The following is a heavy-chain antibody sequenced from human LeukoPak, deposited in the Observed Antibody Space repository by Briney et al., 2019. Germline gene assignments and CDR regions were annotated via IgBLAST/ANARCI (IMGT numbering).Heavy chain of an antibody. CDR2: IYHSGST. V-gene: IGHV4-38-2*02. D-gene: IGHD2-15*01. CDR1: GYSISSGYY. Sequence: NPSETLSLTCTVSGYSISSGYYWAWIRQPPGKGLEWIGSIYHSGSTYYNPSLKSRVTISVDTSKNQFSLKLSSVTAADTAVYYCARNKPFDCSGGSCYPYYYYYMDAWGKGTTVTISS. J-gene: IGHJ6*03. CDR3: ARNKPFDCSGGSCYPYYYYYMDA.